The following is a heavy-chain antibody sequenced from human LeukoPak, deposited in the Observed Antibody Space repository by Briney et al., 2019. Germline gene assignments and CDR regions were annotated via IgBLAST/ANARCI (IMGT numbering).Heavy chain of an antibody. CDR3: ARGQSYCDFWSGSMSNNWFDP. Sequence: SETLSLTCTVSGGSISSGSYYWSWIRQPAGKGLEWIGRIYTSGSTNYNPSLKTRVTISVDTSKNQFSLKLSSVTAADTAVYYCARGQSYCDFWSGSMSNNWFDPWGQGTLVTVSS. J-gene: IGHJ5*02. CDR2: IYTSGST. V-gene: IGHV4-61*02. D-gene: IGHD3-3*01. CDR1: GGSISSGSYY.